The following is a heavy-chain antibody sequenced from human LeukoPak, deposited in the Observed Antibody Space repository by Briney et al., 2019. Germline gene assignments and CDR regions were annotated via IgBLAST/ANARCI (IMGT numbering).Heavy chain of an antibody. CDR3: ARRWYFDY. D-gene: IGHD6-13*01. Sequence: PGGSLRLSCAASGFTFSTYGMNWVRQAPGKGLEWVSGISDSGGSTYYADSVKGRFTISRDNSKDTLYLQMNSLRAEDTAVYYCARRWYFDYWGQGTLVTVSS. CDR1: GFTFSTYG. J-gene: IGHJ4*02. CDR2: ISDSGGST. V-gene: IGHV3-23*01.